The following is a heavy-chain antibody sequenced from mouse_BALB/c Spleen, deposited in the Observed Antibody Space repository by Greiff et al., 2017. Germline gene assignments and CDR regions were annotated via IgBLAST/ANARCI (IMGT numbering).Heavy chain of an antibody. CDR3: AKTGDYYRYDDGFY. V-gene: IGHV5-12-2*01. CDR2: ISNGGGST. J-gene: IGHJ4*01. Sequence: EVKVVESGGGLVQPGGSLKLSCAASGFTFSSYTMSWVRQTPEKRLEWVAYISNGGGSTYYPDTVKGRFTISRDNAKNTLYLQMSSLKSEDTAMYYCAKTGDYYRYDDGFYWGQGTSVTVSS. D-gene: IGHD2-14*01. CDR1: GFTFSSYT.